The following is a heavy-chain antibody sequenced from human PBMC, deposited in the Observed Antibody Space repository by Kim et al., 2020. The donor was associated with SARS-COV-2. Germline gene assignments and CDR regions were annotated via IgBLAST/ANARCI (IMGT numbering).Heavy chain of an antibody. V-gene: IGHV1-58*01. D-gene: IGHD3-9*01. Sequence: SAQKLQGGVTIPRDMSTSTDYLGLSSLRSEDTAVYYCAAVPLTGPFFFDYWGQGTLVTVSS. CDR3: AAVPLTGPFFFDY. J-gene: IGHJ4*02.